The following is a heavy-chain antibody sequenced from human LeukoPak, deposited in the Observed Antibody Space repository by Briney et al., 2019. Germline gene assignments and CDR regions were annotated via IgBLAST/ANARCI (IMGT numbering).Heavy chain of an antibody. D-gene: IGHD4-17*01. V-gene: IGHV3-30*18. CDR2: ISYDGSNK. Sequence: GGSLRLSCAASGFTFSSYGMHWVRQAPGKGLEWVAVISYDGSNKYYADSVKGRFTISRDNSKNTLYLQMSSLRAEDTAVYYCAKEPGDYVSLYYFDYWGQGTLVTVSS. CDR3: AKEPGDYVSLYYFDY. CDR1: GFTFSSYG. J-gene: IGHJ4*02.